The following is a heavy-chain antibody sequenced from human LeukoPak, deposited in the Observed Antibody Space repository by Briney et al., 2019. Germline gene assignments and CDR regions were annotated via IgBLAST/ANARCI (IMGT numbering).Heavy chain of an antibody. J-gene: IGHJ4*02. Sequence: PWGSLRRSFAASGFPLSAYSMNWVRQAPGTGLEWGSYISSSSNTVEYADSVKGRITISRYNAKNSLYLQMNSLRAEATAVYYCATYNWNYRAFNCWGPGTLVTVSS. CDR3: ATYNWNYRAFNC. V-gene: IGHV3-48*04. CDR2: ISSSSNTV. D-gene: IGHD1-7*01. CDR1: GFPLSAYS.